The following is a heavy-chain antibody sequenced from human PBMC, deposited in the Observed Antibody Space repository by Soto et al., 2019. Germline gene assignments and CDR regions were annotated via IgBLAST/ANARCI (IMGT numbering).Heavy chain of an antibody. J-gene: IGHJ6*02. CDR2: IRSGGDT. CDR1: GLSVCINY. Sequence: GVSTRISCAASGLSVCINYMSWVRQAPGKGLEWVSLIRSGGDTDYADSVRGRFTISRDNSKNTVFLQMNSLRAEDTAIYYCARPAPYYATDVWGQGTTVTVSS. CDR3: ARPAPYYATDV. V-gene: IGHV3-53*01.